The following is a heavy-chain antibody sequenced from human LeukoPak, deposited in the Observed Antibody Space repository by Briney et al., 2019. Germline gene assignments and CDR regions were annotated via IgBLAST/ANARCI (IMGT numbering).Heavy chain of an antibody. CDR1: GYTFTSSG. CDR2: MNPNSGNT. D-gene: IGHD6-19*01. V-gene: IGHV1-8*02. Sequence: ASVKVSCKASGYTFTSSGISWVRQATGQGLEWMGWMNPNSGNTGYAQKFQGRVTMTRNTSISTAYMELSSLRSEDTAVYYCAREYSSGWYPRLNYFDYWGQGTLVTVSS. CDR3: AREYSSGWYPRLNYFDY. J-gene: IGHJ4*02.